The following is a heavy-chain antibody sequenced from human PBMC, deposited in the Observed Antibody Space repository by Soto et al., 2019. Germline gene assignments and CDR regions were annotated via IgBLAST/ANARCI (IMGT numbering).Heavy chain of an antibody. D-gene: IGHD2-15*01. Sequence: GGSLRLSCAASGFTFSSYSMNWVRQAPGKGLEWVAVISYDGSNADSVKGRFTISRDNSKNTLYLQMNGLRAEDTAVYYCAREYCSDGSCYSISLDYWGQGTLVTVSS. J-gene: IGHJ4*02. CDR2: ISYDGS. CDR3: AREYCSDGSCYSISLDY. V-gene: IGHV3-30*03. CDR1: GFTFSSYS.